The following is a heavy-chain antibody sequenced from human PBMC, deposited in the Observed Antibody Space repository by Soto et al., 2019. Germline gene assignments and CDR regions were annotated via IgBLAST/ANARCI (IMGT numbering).Heavy chain of an antibody. CDR1: GFTFSSYG. V-gene: IGHV3-30*18. Sequence: QVQLVESGGGVVQPGRSLRLSCAASGFTFSSYGMHWVRHTPGKGLEWLAVISYDGSHKLHADSVKGRFAISRDNSKNTLSLQMYSLRAEDTAVYYCAKDLGLDGSASYPYYWDQGTLVTVSS. CDR2: ISYDGSHK. CDR3: AKDLGLDGSASYPYY. J-gene: IGHJ4*02. D-gene: IGHD3-10*01.